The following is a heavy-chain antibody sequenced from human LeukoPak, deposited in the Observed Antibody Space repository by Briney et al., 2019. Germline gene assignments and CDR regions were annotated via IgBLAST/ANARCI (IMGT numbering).Heavy chain of an antibody. CDR3: ARGRRVVVKRPYYYYYMDV. V-gene: IGHV4-34*01. CDR2: INHSGST. CDR1: GGSFSGYY. Sequence: SETLSLNCAVYGGSFSGYYWSWIRQPPGKGLEWIGEINHSGSTNYNPSLKSRVTISVDTSKNQFSLKLSSVTAADTAVYYCARGRRVVVKRPYYYYYMDVWGKGTTVTVSS. J-gene: IGHJ6*03. D-gene: IGHD3-22*01.